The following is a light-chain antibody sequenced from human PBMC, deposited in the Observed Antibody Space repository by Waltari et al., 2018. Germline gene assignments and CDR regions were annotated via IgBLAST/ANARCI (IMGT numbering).Light chain of an antibody. CDR1: SAHIGNNY. CDR3: GTWDSSLSGAV. CDR2: ENT. Sequence: QSVLTQPPSVSAAPGQRVTISCSGGSAHIGNNYVYWYRQFPGTAPKLLIKENTERPSGIPGRFSASKSGTSATLDITGLQAGDEADYYCGTWDSSLSGAVFGGGTHLTVL. J-gene: IGLJ7*01. V-gene: IGLV1-51*02.